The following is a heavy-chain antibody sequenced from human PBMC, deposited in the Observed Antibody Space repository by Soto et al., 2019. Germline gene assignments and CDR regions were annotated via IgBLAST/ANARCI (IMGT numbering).Heavy chain of an antibody. CDR1: GYTFTSYG. V-gene: IGHV1-18*01. D-gene: IGHD4-17*01. Sequence: ASVKVSCKTSGYTFTSYGISWVRKAPGQGLEWMGWISAYNGNTNYAQKLQGRVTMTTDTSTSTAYMELRSLRSDDTAVYYCARAEEYGDYVAYWGQGTLVTVSS. CDR2: ISAYNGNT. CDR3: ARAEEYGDYVAY. J-gene: IGHJ4*02.